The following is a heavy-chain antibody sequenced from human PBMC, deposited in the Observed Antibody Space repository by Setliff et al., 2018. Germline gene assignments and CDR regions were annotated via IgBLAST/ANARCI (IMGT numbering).Heavy chain of an antibody. J-gene: IGHJ4*02. V-gene: IGHV3-30*02. Sequence: HPGGSLRLSCAASGFTSSMYGVHWVRQAPGKGLEWVAYIRHDGSNENYADSVKGRFTISRDNSRNTLFLQMNSLRAEDTGVYYCAKDTHYYASSGYYCFDYWGQGTLVTVSS. CDR3: AKDTHYYASSGYYCFDY. CDR1: GFTSSMYG. D-gene: IGHD3-22*01. CDR2: IRHDGSNE.